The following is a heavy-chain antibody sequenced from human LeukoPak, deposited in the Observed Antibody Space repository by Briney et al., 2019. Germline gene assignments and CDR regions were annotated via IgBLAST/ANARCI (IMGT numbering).Heavy chain of an antibody. CDR1: GGPFSGYY. V-gene: IGHV4-34*01. CDR3: ARGDCSSTSCPFDY. Sequence: SETLSLTCAAYGGPFSGYYWTWIRQPPGKGLEWIGEIHHSGTTNYNPSLKSRVTISVDTSKNQFSLKLSSVTAADTAVYYCARGDCSSTSCPFDYWGQGTPVTVSS. J-gene: IGHJ4*02. CDR2: IHHSGTT. D-gene: IGHD2-2*01.